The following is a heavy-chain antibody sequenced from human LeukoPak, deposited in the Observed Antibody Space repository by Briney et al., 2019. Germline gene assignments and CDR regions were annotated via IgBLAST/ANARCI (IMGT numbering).Heavy chain of an antibody. J-gene: IGHJ4*02. CDR1: GFTFSSYW. V-gene: IGHV3-74*01. CDR2: TNTDGSRT. Sequence: PGGSLRLSCAASGFTFSSYWMHWVRQAPGKGLVWASRTNTDGSRTDYADSVKGRFTISRDNAKNTLYLQMNSLGAEDTAVYSCASDFTGRDDYWGQGTLVTVSS. CDR3: ASDFTGRDDY. D-gene: IGHD2-8*02.